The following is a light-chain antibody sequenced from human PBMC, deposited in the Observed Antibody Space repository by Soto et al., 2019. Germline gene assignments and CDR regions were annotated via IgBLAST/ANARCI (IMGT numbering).Light chain of an antibody. J-gene: IGKJ1*01. CDR2: KAS. CDR3: QEFETYT. V-gene: IGKV1-5*03. CDR1: QSISRW. Sequence: DIQMTQSPSTLSASVGDRVTITCRASQSISRWLVWYQQKPGKVPKLLIYKASNLESGVPSRFSGSGFETEFTLTISSLQPEDFATYYCQEFETYTFGQGTKVDMK.